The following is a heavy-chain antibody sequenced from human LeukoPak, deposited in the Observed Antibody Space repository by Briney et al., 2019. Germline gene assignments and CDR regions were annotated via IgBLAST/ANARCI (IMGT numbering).Heavy chain of an antibody. Sequence: SETLSLTCTVSGGSISSYYWSWIRQPAGKGLEWIGRIHTSGSTSYNPSLKSRVTMSVDTSKNRFSLKLSSVTAADTAVYYCAGWDIVATNDAFDIWGQGTMVTVSS. CDR3: AGWDIVATNDAFDI. V-gene: IGHV4-4*07. CDR2: IHTSGST. J-gene: IGHJ3*02. CDR1: GGSISSYY. D-gene: IGHD5-12*01.